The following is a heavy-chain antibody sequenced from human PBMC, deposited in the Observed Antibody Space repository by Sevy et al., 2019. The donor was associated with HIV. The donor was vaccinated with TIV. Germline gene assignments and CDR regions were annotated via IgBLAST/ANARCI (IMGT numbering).Heavy chain of an antibody. CDR1: GFTFNMYW. D-gene: IGHD2-15*01. J-gene: IGHJ6*02. Sequence: GGSLRLSCAASGFTFNMYWMTWVRQAPGKGLEWVANIKEDGSERNYLDSVKGRFTISRDNAKESRYRQINSLRAEDTAVYYCARHCSGGSCYSLLPHYYYGMDVWGQGTTVTVSS. CDR3: ARHCSGGSCYSLLPHYYYGMDV. CDR2: IKEDGSER. V-gene: IGHV3-7*01.